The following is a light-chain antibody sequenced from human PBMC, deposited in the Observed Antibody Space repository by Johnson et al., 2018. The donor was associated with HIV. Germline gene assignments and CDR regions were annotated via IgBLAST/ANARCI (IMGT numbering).Light chain of an antibody. CDR2: DNN. J-gene: IGLJ1*01. CDR1: SSNIGNND. V-gene: IGLV1-51*01. CDR3: GTWDSRLSAYA. Sequence: QSVLTQPPSVSAASGQKVTISCSGSSSNIGNNDVSWYRQLPGTAPKVLIYDNNKRPSGIPDRFSGSKSGTSATLGIPGLPTGDEADYYCGTWDSRLSAYAFGTGTKVTVL.